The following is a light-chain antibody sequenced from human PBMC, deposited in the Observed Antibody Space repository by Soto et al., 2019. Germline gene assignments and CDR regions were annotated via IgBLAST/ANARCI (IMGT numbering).Light chain of an antibody. J-gene: IGKJ2*01. CDR1: QGFCSSF. CDR2: GAS. V-gene: IGKV3-20*01. CDR3: QQYGSSLPYT. Sequence: EIVLTQSPGTLSLSPGERATLSCRASQGFCSSFFAWYQQKPCQISRLLIYGASSRATGIPDRFSGSGSGTDFTLTISRLEPEDFAVYYCQQYGSSLPYTFGQGTKVDIK.